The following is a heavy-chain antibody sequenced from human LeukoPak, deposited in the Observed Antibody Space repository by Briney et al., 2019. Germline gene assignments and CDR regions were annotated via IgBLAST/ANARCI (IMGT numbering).Heavy chain of an antibody. CDR2: ISSSSNYI. J-gene: IGHJ6*03. Sequence: GGSLRLSCTASGFILSSYSMNCIRQAPGKGLEWVSSISSSSNYIYYADSVKGRFTISRDNAKNSLFLQMNSLRTEDTAVYYCARVSSEVVIFPKLHYYYYMDVWGKGTTVTVSS. D-gene: IGHD3-22*01. CDR1: GFILSSYS. V-gene: IGHV3-21*01. CDR3: ARVSSEVVIFPKLHYYYYMDV.